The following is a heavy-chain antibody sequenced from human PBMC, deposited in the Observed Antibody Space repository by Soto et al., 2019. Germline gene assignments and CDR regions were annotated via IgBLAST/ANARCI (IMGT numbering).Heavy chain of an antibody. CDR3: ARDLYDYVWGSYHWFDP. V-gene: IGHV3-33*01. D-gene: IGHD3-16*02. Sequence: GGSLRLSCAASGFTFSSYGMHWVRQAPGKGLEWVAVIWYDGSNKYYADSVKGRFTISRDNSKNSLYLQMNSLRAEDTAVYYCARDLYDYVWGSYHWFDPWGQGTLVTVSS. CDR2: IWYDGSNK. J-gene: IGHJ5*02. CDR1: GFTFSSYG.